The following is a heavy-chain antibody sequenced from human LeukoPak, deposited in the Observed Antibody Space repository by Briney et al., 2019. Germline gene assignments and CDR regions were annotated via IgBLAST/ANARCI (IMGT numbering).Heavy chain of an antibody. Sequence: PGSSLRLSCAASGFPFSSYGMHWVRQAPGKGLEWVAVISYDGSNKHYADSVKGRFTISRDNSKNTLYLQMNSLRAEDTAVYYCAKTRYQQLVQLIGYRGQGTLVTVSS. CDR1: GFPFSSYG. CDR3: AKTRYQQLVQLIGY. CDR2: ISYDGSNK. D-gene: IGHD6-13*01. V-gene: IGHV3-30*18. J-gene: IGHJ4*02.